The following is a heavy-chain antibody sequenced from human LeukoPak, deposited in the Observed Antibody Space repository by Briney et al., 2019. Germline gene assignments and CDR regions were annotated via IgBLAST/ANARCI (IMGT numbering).Heavy chain of an antibody. CDR2: ISAYNGNT. CDR1: GYTFTSYG. V-gene: IGHV1-18*01. J-gene: IGHJ5*02. D-gene: IGHD3-3*01. CDR3: ARDHSGGFGVAGKVGFDP. Sequence: ASVKVSCKASGYTFTSYGISWVRQAPGQGPEWMGWISAYNGNTNYAQKLQGRVTMTTDTSTSTAYMELRSLRSDDTAVYYCARDHSGGFGVAGKVGFDPWGQGTLVTVSS.